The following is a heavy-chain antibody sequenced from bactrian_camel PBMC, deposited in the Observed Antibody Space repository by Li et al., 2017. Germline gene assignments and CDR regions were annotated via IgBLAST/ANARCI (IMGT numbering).Heavy chain of an antibody. V-gene: IGHV3S44*01. J-gene: IGHJ4*01. Sequence: DVQLVESGGGLVQPGGSLRLSCAASGFTFSSYAMAWVRQAPGKEREEVAHIDDGDDARYSDSVKGRFTISRDNARNTLYLQMNSLETDDTAVYYCAVGSKLGQGTQVTVS. CDR2: IDDGDDA. CDR1: GFTFSSYA.